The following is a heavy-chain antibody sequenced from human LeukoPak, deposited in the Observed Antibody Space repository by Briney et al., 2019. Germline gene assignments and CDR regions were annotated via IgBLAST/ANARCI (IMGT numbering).Heavy chain of an antibody. CDR3: ARGGHRQKEF. J-gene: IGHJ4*02. CDR2: IKPDGSDR. Sequence: HSGGSLRLSCAASGFTFSNYWMTWVRQSPGKGLEWVAIIKPDGSDRYSVDSEKGRFTVSRDNAKNSLYLQMSSLRDEDTAVYYCARGGHRQKEFWGQGTLVTVSS. D-gene: IGHD3-10*01. CDR1: GFTFSNYW. V-gene: IGHV3-7*01.